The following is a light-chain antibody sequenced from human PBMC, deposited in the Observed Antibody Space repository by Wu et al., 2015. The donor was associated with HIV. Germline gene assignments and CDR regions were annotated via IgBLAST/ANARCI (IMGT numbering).Light chain of an antibody. CDR2: DAS. Sequence: EIVLTQSPATLSFSPGETATLSCRASQSVSGALAWYQRKPGQPPRLLIYDASTRATGIPARFSGSGSVTDFTLTISNVQSEDSAVYYCQQYDFWPPITFGQGTRLEI. CDR3: QQYDFWPPIT. J-gene: IGKJ5*01. V-gene: IGKV3D-15*01. CDR1: QSVSGA.